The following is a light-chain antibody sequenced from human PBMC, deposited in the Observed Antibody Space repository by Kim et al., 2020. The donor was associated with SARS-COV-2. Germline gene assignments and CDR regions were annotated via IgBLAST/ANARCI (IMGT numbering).Light chain of an antibody. CDR2: GKN. V-gene: IGLV3-19*01. Sequence: ALGRTVVITVQGESLKSYYASWYQQKPGPAPVPVIYGKNNRPSGIPDRFSGASSGNTASLTITGAQAENEADYYCNSRDSSCNHVVFGGGTQLTVL. CDR3: NSRDSSCNHVV. CDR1: SLKSYY. J-gene: IGLJ2*01.